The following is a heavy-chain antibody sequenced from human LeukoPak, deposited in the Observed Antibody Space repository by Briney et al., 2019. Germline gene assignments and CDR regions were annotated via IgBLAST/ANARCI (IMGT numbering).Heavy chain of an antibody. Sequence: PSGGPLRLSCAASGFTLSSYAMSWVRQGPGKGLEWVSAISVSGNTYHADSVKGRFTIPRGSSKNTLYLQMNSLRAGDAAVYYCAKAPVTTCSGAYCYPFDYWSQGTLVTVS. CDR3: AKAPVTTCSGAYCYPFDY. D-gene: IGHD2-15*01. J-gene: IGHJ4*02. V-gene: IGHV3-23*01. CDR2: ISVSGNT. CDR1: GFTLSSYA.